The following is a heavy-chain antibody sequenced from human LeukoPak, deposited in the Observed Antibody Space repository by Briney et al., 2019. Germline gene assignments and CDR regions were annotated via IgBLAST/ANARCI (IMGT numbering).Heavy chain of an antibody. CDR2: ISSSSGTI. Sequence: GGSLRLSCAASGFTFSSYSMNWVRQAPGKGLEWVSYISSSSGTIYYADSVKGRFTISRDNAKNSLYLQMNSLRAEDTAVYYCARGGYYYVPLRYFDYWGQGTLVTVSS. CDR3: ARGGYYYVPLRYFDY. V-gene: IGHV3-48*01. CDR1: GFTFSSYS. D-gene: IGHD3-10*02. J-gene: IGHJ4*02.